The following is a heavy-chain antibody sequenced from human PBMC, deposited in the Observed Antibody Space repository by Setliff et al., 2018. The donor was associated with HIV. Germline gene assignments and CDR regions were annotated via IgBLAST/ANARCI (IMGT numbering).Heavy chain of an antibody. CDR1: GYSFTNHY. D-gene: IGHD5-12*01. V-gene: IGHV1-46*01. CDR2: INPTGGST. Sequence: ASVKVSCKPSGYSFTNHYMHWVRQAPGQGLEWMGIINPTGGSTRNTQKFQGRVAMTRDTSTSTVYMELSSLRSEDTAVYYCASAGAWQRNALDIWGQGTMVT. CDR3: ASAGAWQRNALDI. J-gene: IGHJ3*02.